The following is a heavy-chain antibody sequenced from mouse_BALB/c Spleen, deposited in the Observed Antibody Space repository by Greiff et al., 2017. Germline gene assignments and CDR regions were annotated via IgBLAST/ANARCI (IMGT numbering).Heavy chain of an antibody. Sequence: EVKLMESGPGLVKPSQSLSLTCTVTGYSITSDYAWNWIRQFPGNKLEWMGYISYSGSTSYNPSLKSRISITRDTSKNQFFLQLNSVTTEDTATYYCARGTTVAFVYWGQGTTLTVSS. V-gene: IGHV3-2*02. CDR2: ISYSGST. D-gene: IGHD1-1*01. CDR3: ARGTTVAFVY. J-gene: IGHJ2*01. CDR1: GYSITSDYA.